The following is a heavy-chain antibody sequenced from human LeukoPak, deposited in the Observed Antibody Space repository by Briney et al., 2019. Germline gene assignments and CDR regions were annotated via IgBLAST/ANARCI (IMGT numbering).Heavy chain of an antibody. CDR1: GYTFTGYY. J-gene: IGHJ4*02. V-gene: IGHV1-46*01. Sequence: ASVKVSCKASGYTFTGYYMHWVRQAPGQGLEWMGIINPSGGSTSYAQKFQGRVTMTRDMSTSTVYMELSSLRSEDTAVYYCARVGYCSSTSCYTPGLFDYWGQGTLVTVSS. D-gene: IGHD2-2*02. CDR2: INPSGGST. CDR3: ARVGYCSSTSCYTPGLFDY.